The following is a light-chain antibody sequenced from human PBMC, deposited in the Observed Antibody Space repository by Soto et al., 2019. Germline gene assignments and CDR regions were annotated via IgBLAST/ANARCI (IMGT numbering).Light chain of an antibody. CDR1: SSDVGAYNF. Sequence: QSVLTQPPSVSGSPGQSVTISCTGTSSDVGAYNFVSWYQQYPGKAPKLIIFDVSARPSGVPDRFSGSKSGNTGSLTISGLQADDEADYYCCSYAGTYTPVLGGGTKLTVL. CDR3: CSYAGTYTPV. V-gene: IGLV2-11*01. J-gene: IGLJ2*01. CDR2: DVS.